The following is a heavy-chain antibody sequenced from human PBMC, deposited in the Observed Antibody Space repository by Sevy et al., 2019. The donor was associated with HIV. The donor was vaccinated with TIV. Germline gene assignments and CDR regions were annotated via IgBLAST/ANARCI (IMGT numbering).Heavy chain of an antibody. CDR2: ISGSSSYI. J-gene: IGHJ4*02. D-gene: IGHD2-21*02. CDR3: ARGRGDPRADCFDY. CDR1: GFTFNIYS. V-gene: IGHV3-21*01. Sequence: GGYLRLSCAASGFTFNIYSMNWVRQAPGKGLEWVSSISGSSSYILYADSLKGRFTISRDNAKNSLYLQMNSLRAEDTAVYYCARGRGDPRADCFDYWGQGTLVTVSS.